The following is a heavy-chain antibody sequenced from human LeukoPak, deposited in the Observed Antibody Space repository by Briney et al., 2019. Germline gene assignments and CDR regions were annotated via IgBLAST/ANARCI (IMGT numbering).Heavy chain of an antibody. J-gene: IGHJ2*01. CDR3: ASGRGRYNYWYLDI. CDR1: GGSVTTHY. Sequence: SGTLSLTCTVSGGSVTTHYWNWIRQAPGKGPEWIGYVYDSGSTIYNPSLKSRLTISIDSSKNQFSLRLLSVTAADTAVYYCASGRGRYNYWYLDIWGRGTLVTVSS. V-gene: IGHV4-59*02. CDR2: VYDSGST. D-gene: IGHD1-1*01.